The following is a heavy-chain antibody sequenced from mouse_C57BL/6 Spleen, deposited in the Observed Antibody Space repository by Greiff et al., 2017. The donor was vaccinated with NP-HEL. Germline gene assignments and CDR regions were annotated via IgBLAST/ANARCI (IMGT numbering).Heavy chain of an antibody. V-gene: IGHV5-17*01. CDR1: GFTFSDYG. Sequence: EVKLMESGGGLVKPGGSLKLSCAASGFTFSDYGMHWVRQAPEKGLEWVAYISSGSSTIYYADTVKGRFTISRDNAKNTLFLQMTSLRSEDTAMYYCARKWLLRAMDYWGQGTSVTVSS. D-gene: IGHD2-3*01. J-gene: IGHJ4*01. CDR3: ARKWLLRAMDY. CDR2: ISSGSSTI.